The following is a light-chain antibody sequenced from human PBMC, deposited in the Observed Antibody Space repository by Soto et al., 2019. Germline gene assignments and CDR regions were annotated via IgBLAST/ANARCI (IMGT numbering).Light chain of an antibody. CDR2: DAS. CDR3: QQRSDWPLT. Sequence: EIVLTQSPATLSLSPGERATISCRASQSLSSYLAWYQQKRGQAPRLLIYDASKRATGIPARFSGSGSGTDFTVSISSLEPEDFAGYYCQQRSDWPLTFGGGTKVEIK. J-gene: IGKJ4*01. CDR1: QSLSSY. V-gene: IGKV3-11*01.